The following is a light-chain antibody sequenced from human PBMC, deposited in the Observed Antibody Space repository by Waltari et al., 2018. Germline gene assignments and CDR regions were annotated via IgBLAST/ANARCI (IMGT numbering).Light chain of an antibody. Sequence: QSALTQPASVSGSPGQSITLSCTGTSTDVGRYNLVPWYQRHPGKAPEPLIYEGSKRPSGVSNRFSGSKSGNTASLTISGLQAEDEADYFCCSYASGSTIIFGGGTKLTVL. V-gene: IGLV2-23*01. J-gene: IGLJ2*01. CDR3: CSYASGSTII. CDR2: EGS. CDR1: STDVGRYNL.